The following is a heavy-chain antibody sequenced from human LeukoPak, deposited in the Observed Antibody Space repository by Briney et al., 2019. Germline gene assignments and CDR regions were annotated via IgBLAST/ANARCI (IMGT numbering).Heavy chain of an antibody. CDR2: ISAYNGNT. CDR1: GYTFTSYG. V-gene: IGHV1-18*01. CDR3: AREFDSSGGGDAFDI. J-gene: IGHJ3*02. D-gene: IGHD3-22*01. Sequence: GASVKVSCKASGYTFTSYGISWVRQAPGQGLEWMGWISAYNGNTNYAQKLQGRVTMTTDTSTSTAYMEPRSLRSDGTAVYYCAREFDSSGGGDAFDIWGQGTMVTVSS.